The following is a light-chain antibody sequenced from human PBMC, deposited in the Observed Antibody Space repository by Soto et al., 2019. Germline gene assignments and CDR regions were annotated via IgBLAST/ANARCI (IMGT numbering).Light chain of an antibody. CDR3: QQRSNWPPCT. V-gene: IGKV3-11*01. J-gene: IGKJ3*01. Sequence: EIVLTQSPPTLSLSPGERATLSCRASPRVSSYLVWYQQKTGQAPRLLINAAYNWDTGIASRFTVSGSGTDFTLTIRSLEPEDFAVYCCQQRSNWPPCTFGPGTKVDIK. CDR2: AAY. CDR1: PRVSSY.